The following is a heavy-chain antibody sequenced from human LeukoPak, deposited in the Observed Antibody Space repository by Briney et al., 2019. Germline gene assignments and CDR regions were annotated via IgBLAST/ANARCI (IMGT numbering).Heavy chain of an antibody. J-gene: IGHJ5*02. CDR2: ISGSGGST. V-gene: IGHV3-23*01. Sequence: GGSLRLSCAASGFTFSSYAMSWVRQAPGKGLEWVSAISGSGGSTYYADSVKGRFTISRDNSKNTLYLQMNSLRAEDTAVYYCANSKVAAAIRYSWFDPWGQGTLVTVSS. D-gene: IGHD2-2*02. CDR1: GFTFSSYA. CDR3: ANSKVAAAIRYSWFDP.